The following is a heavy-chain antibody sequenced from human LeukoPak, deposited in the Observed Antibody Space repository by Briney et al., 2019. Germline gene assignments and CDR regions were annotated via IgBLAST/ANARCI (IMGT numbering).Heavy chain of an antibody. V-gene: IGHV1-8*01. CDR3: ARGQPGGITIFGVVIPRPAYYYYGMDV. Sequence: ASVKVSCKASGYTFTSYDINWVRQATGQGLEWMGWMNPNSGNTGYAQKFQGRVTMIRNTSISTAYMELSSLRSEDTAVYYCARGQPGGITIFGVVIPRPAYYYYGMDVWGQGTTVTVSS. CDR1: GYTFTSYD. CDR2: MNPNSGNT. D-gene: IGHD3-3*01. J-gene: IGHJ6*02.